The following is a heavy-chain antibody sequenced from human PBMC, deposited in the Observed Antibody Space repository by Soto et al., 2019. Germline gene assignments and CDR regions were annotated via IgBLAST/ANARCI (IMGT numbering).Heavy chain of an antibody. CDR2: IHPSGST. D-gene: IGHD7-27*01. CDR1: GESCSGYY. CDR3: ARAGDWGYYYYYGMDV. Sequence: PSETLSLTCAVYGESCSGYYCSWTRQPPGKGLEWIGYIHPSGSTYYNPSLKTRVTISVDTSKNQFSLKLSSVTAADTAVYYCARAGDWGYYYYYGMDVWGQGTTVTVSS. J-gene: IGHJ6*02. V-gene: IGHV4-34*01.